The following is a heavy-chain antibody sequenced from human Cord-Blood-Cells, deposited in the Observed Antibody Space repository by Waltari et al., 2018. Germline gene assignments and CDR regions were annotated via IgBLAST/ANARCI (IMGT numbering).Heavy chain of an antibody. Sequence: QVQLVQSGAEVKKPGSSVKVSCTASGGTFSSYAISWVRPAPGQGLEWMGGIIPIFGTANYAQKFQGRVTITADESTSTAYMELSSLRSEDTAVYYCARGSSGSYYNWFDPWGQGTLVTVSS. J-gene: IGHJ5*02. CDR3: ARGSSGSYYNWFDP. CDR1: GGTFSSYA. D-gene: IGHD1-26*01. CDR2: IIPIFGTA. V-gene: IGHV1-69*01.